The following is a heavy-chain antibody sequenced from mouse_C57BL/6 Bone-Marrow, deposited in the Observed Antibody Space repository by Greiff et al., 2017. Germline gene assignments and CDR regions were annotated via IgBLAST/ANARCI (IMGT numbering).Heavy chain of an antibody. CDR3: ALRFLFAY. V-gene: IGHV1-81*01. CDR1: GYTFTSYG. CDR2: IYPRSGNT. D-gene: IGHD1-1*01. J-gene: IGHJ3*01. Sequence: QVQLQESGAELARPGASVKLSCKASGYTFTSYGISWVKQRPGQGLEWIGEIYPRSGNTYYNEKFKGKATLTADKSSSTAYMELRSLTSEDSAVYFCALRFLFAYWGQGTLVTVSA.